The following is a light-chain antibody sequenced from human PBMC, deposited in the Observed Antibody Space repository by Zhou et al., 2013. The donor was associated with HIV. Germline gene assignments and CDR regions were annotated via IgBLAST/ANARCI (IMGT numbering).Light chain of an antibody. Sequence: QSVVTQPPSVSGAPGQRVTISCTGSRSNIGAGYDVHWYQQLPGTAPKLLIYRNNNRPSGVPDRFSGSKSGTSASLAITGLQAEDEADYYCLSYDNSLSGWLFGGGTKLTVL. CDR3: LSYDNSLSGWL. CDR2: RNN. CDR1: RSNIGAGYD. J-gene: IGLJ2*01. V-gene: IGLV1-40*02.